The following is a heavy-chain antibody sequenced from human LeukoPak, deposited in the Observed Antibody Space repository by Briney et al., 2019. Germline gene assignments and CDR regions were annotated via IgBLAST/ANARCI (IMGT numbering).Heavy chain of an antibody. Sequence: GGSLRLSCAASGFTFSSYRMSWVRQAPGKGLEWVANINQDGGDKYYVDSVKGRFTISRDNAKNSLYLQMNSLRVEDTAVYYCARDGSSWANWLDPWGQGTLVTVSS. D-gene: IGHD6-13*01. V-gene: IGHV3-7*01. J-gene: IGHJ5*02. CDR1: GFTFSSYR. CDR3: ARDGSSWANWLDP. CDR2: INQDGGDK.